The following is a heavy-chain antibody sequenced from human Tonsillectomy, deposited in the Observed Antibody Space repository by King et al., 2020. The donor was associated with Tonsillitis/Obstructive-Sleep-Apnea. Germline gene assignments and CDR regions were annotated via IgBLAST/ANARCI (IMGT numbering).Heavy chain of an antibody. J-gene: IGHJ4*02. Sequence: VQLVESGGGVVPPGRSLRLSCAASGFTFSNLGIHWVRQAPGKGLEWVALISYDGSNKYFADSVKGRFTISRDNSNNTLYLQMNSLRAEDTAVYYCAKDRSFHWTLDYWGQGTLVTVSS. V-gene: IGHV3-30*18. CDR1: GFTFSNLG. D-gene: IGHD3-9*01. CDR2: ISYDGSNK. CDR3: AKDRSFHWTLDY.